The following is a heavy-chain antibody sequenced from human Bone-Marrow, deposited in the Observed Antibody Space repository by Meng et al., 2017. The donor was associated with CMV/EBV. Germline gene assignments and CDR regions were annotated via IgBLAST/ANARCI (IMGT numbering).Heavy chain of an antibody. Sequence: SLKISCAASGFTFDDYAMHWVRQAPGKGLEWVSGISWNSGSIGYADSVKGRFTISRDNAKNSLYLQMTSLRAEDTALYYCAKGTVWRGYLGGAMDVWGQGTTVTIYS. V-gene: IGHV3-9*01. CDR1: GFTFDDYA. CDR3: AKGTVWRGYLGGAMDV. D-gene: IGHD3-3*01. CDR2: ISWNSGSI. J-gene: IGHJ6*02.